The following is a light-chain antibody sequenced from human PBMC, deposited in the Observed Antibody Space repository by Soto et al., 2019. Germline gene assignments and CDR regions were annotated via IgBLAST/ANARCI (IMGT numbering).Light chain of an antibody. CDR1: QSVSSSY. J-gene: IGKJ2*01. CDR2: GAS. V-gene: IGKV3-20*01. CDR3: QQYGSSPPYT. Sequence: EIVLTQSPGTLSLSPGERATLSCRASQSVSSSYLAWYQQKPGQAPRLLIYGASSMATGIPDRFSGSGSGTDFTLTISRLEPEDFAVYYCQQYGSSPPYTFVQGTKLEIK.